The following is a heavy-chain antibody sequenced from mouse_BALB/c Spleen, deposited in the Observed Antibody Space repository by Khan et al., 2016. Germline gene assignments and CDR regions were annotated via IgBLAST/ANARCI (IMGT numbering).Heavy chain of an antibody. D-gene: IGHD1-1*01. CDR3: AKPYYGSSRGFAY. V-gene: IGHV9-3-1*01. CDR1: GYTFTNYG. Sequence: QIQLVQSGPELKKPGETVRISCKASGYTFTNYGMNWVKQAPGKGLKWMGWINTYTGEPTYADDFKGRFAFSLETSASTAYLQLNNLKNEDTATYFWAKPYYGSSRGFAYWGQGTLVTVSA. CDR2: INTYTGEP. J-gene: IGHJ3*01.